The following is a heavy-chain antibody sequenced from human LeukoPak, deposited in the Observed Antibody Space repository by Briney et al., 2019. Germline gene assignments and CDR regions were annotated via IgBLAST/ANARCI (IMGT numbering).Heavy chain of an antibody. D-gene: IGHD6-19*01. Sequence: GGSLRPSCAASGFTFSSYWMHWVRQAPGKGLVWVSRINSVGTSTTYADSVKGRFTISRDNAKNTLYLQMNSLRAEDTAVYYCARDYEQWRYFDNWGQGTLVTVSS. CDR1: GFTFSSYW. J-gene: IGHJ4*02. CDR2: INSVGTST. V-gene: IGHV3-74*01. CDR3: ARDYEQWRYFDN.